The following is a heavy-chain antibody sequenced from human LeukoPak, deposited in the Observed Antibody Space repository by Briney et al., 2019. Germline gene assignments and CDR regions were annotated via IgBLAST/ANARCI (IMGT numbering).Heavy chain of an antibody. J-gene: IGHJ4*02. D-gene: IGHD6-13*01. Sequence: GGSLRLSCAASEFSVGSNYMTWVRQAPGKGLEWVSFISTSSSYIYYGDSVKGRFTVSRDNAKNSLYLQMNSLSPEDTAVYYCARGGSSWYYFDYWGQGTLVTVSS. CDR2: ISTSSSYI. CDR3: ARGGSSWYYFDY. V-gene: IGHV3-21*01. CDR1: EFSVGSNY.